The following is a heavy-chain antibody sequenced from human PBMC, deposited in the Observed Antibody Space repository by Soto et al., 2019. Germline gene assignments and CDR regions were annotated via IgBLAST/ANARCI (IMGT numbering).Heavy chain of an antibody. J-gene: IGHJ3*02. CDR3: ARASYYYGSVSAFDI. CDR1: GGSISSYY. CDR2: IYYSGST. D-gene: IGHD3-10*01. V-gene: IGHV4-59*01. Sequence: QVQLQELGPGLVKPSETLSLTCTVSGGSISSYYWSWIRQPPRKGLEWIGYIYYSGSTNYNPSLKSRVTISVDTSKNQFSLKLSSVTAADTAVYYCARASYYYGSVSAFDIWGQGTMVTVSS.